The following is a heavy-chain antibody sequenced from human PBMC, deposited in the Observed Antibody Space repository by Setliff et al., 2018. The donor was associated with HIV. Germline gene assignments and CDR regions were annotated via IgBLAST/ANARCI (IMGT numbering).Heavy chain of an antibody. D-gene: IGHD7-27*01. J-gene: IGHJ6*03. Sequence: PSETLSLTCTVSGGSISSHYWSWIRQPPGKGLEWIGYIYYSGSTNYNPSLKSRVTISVDTSKNQFSLKLSSVTAADTAVYFCARGIDWGHFYYYYMDVWGKGTTVTVSS. CDR3: ARGIDWGHFYYYYMDV. V-gene: IGHV4-59*11. CDR1: GGSISSHY. CDR2: IYYSGST.